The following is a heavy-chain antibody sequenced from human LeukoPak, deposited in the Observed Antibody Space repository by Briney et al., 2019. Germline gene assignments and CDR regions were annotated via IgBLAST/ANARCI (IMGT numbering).Heavy chain of an antibody. V-gene: IGHV3-23*01. CDR3: ARDVAYSAFDY. J-gene: IGHJ4*02. D-gene: IGHD2-21*01. Sequence: GGSLRLSCAASGFTFSSYAMSWVRQAPGQGLEWVSTISGSGVSTYYADSVKGRFTISRDNSRNTLYLQMSSLRAEDTGVFYCARDVAYSAFDYWGQGTLVTVSS. CDR1: GFTFSSYA. CDR2: ISGSGVST.